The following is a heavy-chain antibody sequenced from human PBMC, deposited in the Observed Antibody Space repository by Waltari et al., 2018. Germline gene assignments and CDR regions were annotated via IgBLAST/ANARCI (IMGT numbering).Heavy chain of an antibody. CDR3: ARPLYCSSTSCYIHAFDI. CDR2: IYYSGST. CDR1: GGSISSSSYY. D-gene: IGHD2-2*02. Sequence: QLQLQESGPGLVKPSETLSLTCTVSGGSISSSSYYWGWLRQPPGKGLEWIGSIYYSGSTYYNPSLKSRVTISVDTSKNQFSLKLSSVTAADTAVYYCARPLYCSSTSCYIHAFDIWGQGTMVTVSS. V-gene: IGHV4-39*01. J-gene: IGHJ3*02.